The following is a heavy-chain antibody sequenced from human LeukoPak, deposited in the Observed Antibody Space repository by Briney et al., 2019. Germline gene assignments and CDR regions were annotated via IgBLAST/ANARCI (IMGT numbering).Heavy chain of an antibody. V-gene: IGHV3-23*01. D-gene: IGHD1-26*01. CDR2: ITGNGGST. CDR1: GFTFSSHA. J-gene: IGHJ4*02. Sequence: PGGSLRLSCAASGFTFSSHAMSWVRQAPGKGLEWVSTITGNGGSTYYADSVKGRFTISRDNSKNTLYLRMNTLRAEDTAVYYCAKAVVGATMRQFDYWGQGTLVTVSS. CDR3: AKAVVGATMRQFDY.